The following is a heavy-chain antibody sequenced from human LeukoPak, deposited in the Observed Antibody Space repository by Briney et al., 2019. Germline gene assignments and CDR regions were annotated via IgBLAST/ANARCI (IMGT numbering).Heavy chain of an antibody. V-gene: IGHV1-46*01. D-gene: IGHD1-26*01. CDR2: INPSGGST. CDR3: ARALDSGSYSVGEDFDY. Sequence: ASVKVSCKASGYTFTSYYMHWVRQAPGQGLECMGIINPSGGSTSYAQKFQGRVTMTRDTSTSTVYMELSSLRSEDTAVYYCARALDSGSYSVGEDFDYWGQGTLVTVSS. CDR1: GYTFTSYY. J-gene: IGHJ4*02.